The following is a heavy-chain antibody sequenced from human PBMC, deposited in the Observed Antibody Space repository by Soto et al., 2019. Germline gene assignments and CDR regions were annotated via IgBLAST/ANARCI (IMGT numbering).Heavy chain of an antibody. CDR1: GFSISSGGYS. J-gene: IGHJ4*02. D-gene: IGHD3-22*01. CDR2: IYHGGTT. Sequence: SETLSLTCAFSGFSISSGGYSLSWIRQPPGKGLEWIGYIYHGGTTYYNPSLKSRVTISVDRSNNQFSLKLSSMTAADTAVYYCARTYYFDSSGYYPPYHFDYWGQGTLVTVSS. CDR3: ARTYYFDSSGYYPPYHFDY. V-gene: IGHV4-30-2*01.